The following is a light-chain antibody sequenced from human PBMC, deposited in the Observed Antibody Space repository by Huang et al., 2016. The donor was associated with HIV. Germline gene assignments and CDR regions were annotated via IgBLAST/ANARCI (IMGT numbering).Light chain of an antibody. Sequence: DIVMTQSPLSLPVTPGEPASISCRSSQSLLNSKGYNYLDWYLQKPGQSPQLLIYLGSNRASGVPYRCRGSGSGTDFTLKISRVEAEDIGIYYCKQALQTPRTFGQGTKVEIK. CDR3: KQALQTPRT. J-gene: IGKJ1*01. CDR1: QSLLNSKGYNY. CDR2: LGS. V-gene: IGKV2-28*01.